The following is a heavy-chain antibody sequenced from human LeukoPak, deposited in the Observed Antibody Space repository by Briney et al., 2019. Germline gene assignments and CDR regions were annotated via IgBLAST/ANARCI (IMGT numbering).Heavy chain of an antibody. CDR2: IYSGGST. J-gene: IGHJ4*02. CDR3: ARDRITIFGVVTPNDY. CDR1: GFTVSSNY. Sequence: GGSLRLSCAASGFTVSSNYMSWVRQAPGKGLEWVSVIYSGGSTYYADSVKGRFTISRDNSKNTLYFQMNSLRAEDTAVYYCARDRITIFGVVTPNDYWGQGTLVTVSS. D-gene: IGHD3-3*01. V-gene: IGHV3-66*02.